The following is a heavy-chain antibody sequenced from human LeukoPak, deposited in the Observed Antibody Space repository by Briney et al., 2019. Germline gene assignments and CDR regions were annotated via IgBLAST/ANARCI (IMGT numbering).Heavy chain of an antibody. CDR2: ISHTGHT. J-gene: IGHJ4*02. Sequence: PSETLSLTCAVYGGSFTSYYWSWIRQPPGKGLEWIGEISHTGHTNYNPSLKSRVTMSVEASKNQLSLILSSVTAADTAVYYCARGPYSSDAGYWGQGTLVTVSS. D-gene: IGHD6-25*01. V-gene: IGHV4-34*01. CDR3: ARGPYSSDAGY. CDR1: GGSFTSYY.